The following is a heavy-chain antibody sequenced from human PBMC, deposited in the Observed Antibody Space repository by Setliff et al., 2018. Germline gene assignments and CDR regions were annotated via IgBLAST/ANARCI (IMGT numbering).Heavy chain of an antibody. D-gene: IGHD6-19*01. J-gene: IGHJ4*02. Sequence: GGSLRLSCAASGFTFSTYWMSWVRQAPGKGLEWVGFIRSKAYGGTTEYAASVKGRFTISRDDSKSIAYLQMNSLKTEDSAVYYCTRASSIAVAGSSIWGQGTLVTVSS. CDR2: IRSKAYGGTT. V-gene: IGHV3-49*04. CDR3: TRASSIAVAGSSI. CDR1: GFTFSTYW.